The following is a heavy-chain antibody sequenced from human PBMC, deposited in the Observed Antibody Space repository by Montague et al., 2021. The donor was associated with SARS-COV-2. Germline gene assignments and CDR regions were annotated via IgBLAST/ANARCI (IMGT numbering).Heavy chain of an antibody. CDR3: ARGHYSSSWYGIRYYFDY. D-gene: IGHD6-13*01. Sequence: SETLSLTCTVSGGSISSYYWGWIRQPPGKGLEWIGYIYYSGSTNYNPSLKSRVTISVDTSKNQLSLKLSSVTAAGTAVYYCARGHYSSSWYGIRYYFDYWGQGTLVTVSS. J-gene: IGHJ4*02. CDR1: GGSISSYY. CDR2: IYYSGST. V-gene: IGHV4-59*01.